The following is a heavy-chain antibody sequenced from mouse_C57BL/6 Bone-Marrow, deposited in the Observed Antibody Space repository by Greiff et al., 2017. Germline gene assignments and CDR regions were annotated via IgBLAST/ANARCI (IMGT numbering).Heavy chain of an antibody. D-gene: IGHD2-10*02. CDR2: IDPENGDT. CDR1: GFNIKADY. CDR3: TTRVDGSMSCAY. V-gene: IGHV14-4*01. J-gene: IGHJ3*01. Sequence: VQLQQSGAELVRPGASVKLSCTASGFNIKADYMHWVKQRPEQGLEWIGWIDPENGDTEYASKFQGKATITAGTSSNTAYLQLRSLTSADSAVYCCTTRVDGSMSCAYWGQGTLVTVSA.